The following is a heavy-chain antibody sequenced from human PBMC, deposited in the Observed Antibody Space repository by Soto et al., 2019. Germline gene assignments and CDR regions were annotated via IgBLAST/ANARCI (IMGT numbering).Heavy chain of an antibody. CDR3: ARIVYSNVSDWFDP. D-gene: IGHD4-4*01. J-gene: IGHJ5*02. CDR2: IYYSGST. Sequence: PSETLSLTCTVSGGSISSGGYYWSWIRQHPGKGLEWIGHIYYSGSTYYNPSLKSRVTISVDTSKNQFSLKLSSVTAAATAVYYCARIVYSNVSDWFDPWGQGTLVTVSS. V-gene: IGHV4-31*03. CDR1: GGSISSGGYY.